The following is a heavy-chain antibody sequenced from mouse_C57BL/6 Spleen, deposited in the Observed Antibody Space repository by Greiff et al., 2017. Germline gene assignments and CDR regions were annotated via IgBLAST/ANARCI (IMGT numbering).Heavy chain of an antibody. CDR1: GFTFSSYA. CDR3: ARDRDWYFDV. CDR2: ISDGGSYT. J-gene: IGHJ1*03. Sequence: EVKLMESGGGLVKPGGSLKLSCAASGFTFSSYAMSWVRQTPEKRLEWVATISDGGSYTYYPDNVKGRFTISRDNAKNNLYLQMSHLKSEDAAIYYCARDRDWYFDVWGTGTTVTVSS. V-gene: IGHV5-4*01. D-gene: IGHD3-3*01.